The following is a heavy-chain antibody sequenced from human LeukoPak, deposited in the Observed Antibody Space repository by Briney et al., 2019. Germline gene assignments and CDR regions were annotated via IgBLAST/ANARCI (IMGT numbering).Heavy chain of an antibody. CDR3: VRGGWELDY. Sequence: GGSLRLSCAASGFNFQYYWMAWVRQAPGMGLGWVAHIKEDGTQKFYVDSVRGRFTISKDDAKNALYLQMSSLRDDDTGIYYCVRGGWELDYWGQGTLVTVSS. CDR1: GFNFQYYW. D-gene: IGHD4-23*01. V-gene: IGHV3-7*03. CDR2: IKEDGTQK. J-gene: IGHJ4*02.